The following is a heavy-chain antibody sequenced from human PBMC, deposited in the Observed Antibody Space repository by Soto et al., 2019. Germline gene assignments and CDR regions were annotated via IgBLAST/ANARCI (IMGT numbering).Heavy chain of an antibody. Sequence: QVQLQESGPGLVKPSETLSLTCTVSGGSISSYYWSWIRQPPGKGLEWIGYIYYSGSTNYNPSLKSLVTISVDTSKNQFSLKLSSVTAADTAVYYCARVSIAAAGGVNWFDPWGQGTLVTVSS. D-gene: IGHD6-13*01. CDR3: ARVSIAAAGGVNWFDP. CDR2: IYYSGST. J-gene: IGHJ5*02. V-gene: IGHV4-59*01. CDR1: GGSISSYY.